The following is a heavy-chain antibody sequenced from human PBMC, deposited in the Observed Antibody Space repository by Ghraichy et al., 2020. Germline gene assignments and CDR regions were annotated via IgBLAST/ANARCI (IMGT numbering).Heavy chain of an antibody. CDR2: IRSKAYGGTT. Sequence: GGSLRLSCTASGFTFGDYAMSWVRQAPGKGLEWVGFIRSKAYGGTTEYAASVKGRFTISRDDSKSIAYLQMNSLKTEDTAVYYCTRDRNYCSGGSCYFDAFDIWGQGTMVTVSS. CDR1: GFTFGDYA. D-gene: IGHD2-15*01. J-gene: IGHJ3*02. CDR3: TRDRNYCSGGSCYFDAFDI. V-gene: IGHV3-49*04.